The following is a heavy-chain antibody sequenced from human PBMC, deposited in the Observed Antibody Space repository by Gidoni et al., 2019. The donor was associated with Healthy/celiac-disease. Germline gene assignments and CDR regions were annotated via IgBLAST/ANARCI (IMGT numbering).Heavy chain of an antibody. CDR2: INPSGGST. Sequence: QVQLVQSGDEVKKPGASVKVSCKASGYTFTSYYMHWVRQAHGQGLEWMGIINPSGGSTSYAQKFQGRVTMTRDTSTSTVYMELSSLRSEDTAVYYCAIPLRYCSSTSCFSYDYWGQGTLVTVSS. CDR1: GYTFTSYY. V-gene: IGHV1-46*01. D-gene: IGHD2-2*01. J-gene: IGHJ4*02. CDR3: AIPLRYCSSTSCFSYDY.